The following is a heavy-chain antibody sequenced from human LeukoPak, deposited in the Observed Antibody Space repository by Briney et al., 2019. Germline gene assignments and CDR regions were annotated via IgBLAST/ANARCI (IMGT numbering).Heavy chain of an antibody. V-gene: IGHV1-3*02. Sequence: ASAKVSCKASGYTFTSYAMHWVRQAPGQRLEWMGWSNAGNGNTKYSQEFQGRVTITRDTSASTAYMELSSLRSEDMAVYCCARGTGSYLWSGYGRDAFDIWGQGTMVTVSS. CDR1: GYTFTSYA. D-gene: IGHD3-3*01. J-gene: IGHJ3*02. CDR2: SNAGNGNT. CDR3: ARGTGSYLWSGYGRDAFDI.